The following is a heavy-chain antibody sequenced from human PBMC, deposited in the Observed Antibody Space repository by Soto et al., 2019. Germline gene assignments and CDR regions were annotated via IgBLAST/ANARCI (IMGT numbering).Heavy chain of an antibody. CDR2: ISNDGSKK. J-gene: IGHJ4*02. CDR3: ARDVAMPTGFGLGY. D-gene: IGHD3-16*01. CDR1: GFAFTNYS. V-gene: IGHV3-30*03. Sequence: QVQVVESGGNIVQPGTSLRLSCAASGFAFTNYSIHWVRQAPGKGLEWVAHISNDGSKKFYADSVKGRFTISRDNSENTVYLQMTSLRPDDTAVFYCARDVAMPTGFGLGYWGQGTLVTVSS.